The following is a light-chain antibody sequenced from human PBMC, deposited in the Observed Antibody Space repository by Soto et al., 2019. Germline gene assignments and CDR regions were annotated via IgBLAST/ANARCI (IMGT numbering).Light chain of an antibody. Sequence: QSALTQPASVSVSPGQSITISCTGTSSDIGAHTYVSWFQQHPGKVPKVIIYNVSTPPSGISDRFSGSKSGNTASLTISGLQAEDEADYYCSSYAGGFVVFGGGTKLTVL. CDR1: SSDIGAHTY. J-gene: IGLJ2*01. CDR3: SSYAGGFVV. CDR2: NVS. V-gene: IGLV2-14*01.